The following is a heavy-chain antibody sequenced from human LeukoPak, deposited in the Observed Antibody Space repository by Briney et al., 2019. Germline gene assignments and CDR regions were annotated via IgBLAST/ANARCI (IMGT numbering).Heavy chain of an antibody. D-gene: IGHD2-8*01. CDR3: ARLAYCSNDVCYSNYYYSMDV. V-gene: IGHV5-51*01. Sequence: GESLKISCKGSGDTFSSYWMGWVSQMPGKGLEWKGIIYPDDSDTRYSPSWLGQVTISADKSISTAYLQWSCLKASDTAMYCCARLAYCSNDVCYSNYYYSMDVWGKGTTVTVSS. CDR2: IYPDDSDT. CDR1: GDTFSSYW. J-gene: IGHJ6*03.